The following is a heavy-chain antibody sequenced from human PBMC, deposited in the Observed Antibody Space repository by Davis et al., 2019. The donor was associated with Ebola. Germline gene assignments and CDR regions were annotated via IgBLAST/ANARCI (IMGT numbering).Heavy chain of an antibody. CDR3: ARIEAYGSGNYFDS. D-gene: IGHD3-10*01. CDR2: ISPGGDVT. J-gene: IGHJ4*02. Sequence: GESLKISCAASGFTFSTYAITWVRQAPGKGLQWVSAISPGGDVTFYPDSVKGRFTISRDNSKDTLHLLMNNLRAEDTAIYYCARIEAYGSGNYFDSWGQGTLVTVSS. CDR1: GFTFSTYA. V-gene: IGHV3-23*01.